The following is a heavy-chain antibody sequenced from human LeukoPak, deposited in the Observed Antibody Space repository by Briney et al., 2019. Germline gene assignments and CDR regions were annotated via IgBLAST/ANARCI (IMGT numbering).Heavy chain of an antibody. CDR2: ISYDGSNK. J-gene: IGHJ5*02. Sequence: GGSLRLSCAASGFTFSTYAMHWVRQAPGKGLEWVAVISYDGSNKYYADSVKGRFTISRDNSKNTLYLQMNTLRAEDTAVYYCAKDVSWNWFDPWGQRTLVTVSS. V-gene: IGHV3-30*18. CDR1: GFTFSTYA. CDR3: AKDVSWNWFDP.